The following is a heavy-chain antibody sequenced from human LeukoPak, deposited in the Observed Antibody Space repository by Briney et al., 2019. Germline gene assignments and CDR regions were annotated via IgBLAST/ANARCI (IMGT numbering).Heavy chain of an antibody. CDR1: GYTFTSYG. J-gene: IGHJ4*02. Sequence: ASVKVPCKASGYTFTSYGISWVRQAPGQGLEWMGWISAYNGNTNYAQKLQGRVTMTTDTPTSTAYMELRSLRSDDTAVYYSARDPIAVAPPDYWGQGTLVTVSS. D-gene: IGHD6-19*01. CDR2: ISAYNGNT. CDR3: ARDPIAVAPPDY. V-gene: IGHV1-18*01.